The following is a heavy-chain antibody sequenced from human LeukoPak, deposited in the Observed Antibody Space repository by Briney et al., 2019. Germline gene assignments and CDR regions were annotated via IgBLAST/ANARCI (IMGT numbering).Heavy chain of an antibody. CDR3: VREGSIGYYPY. V-gene: IGHV3-30*04. CDR2: ISKDGGEK. Sequence: GGSLRLSCAASGFTFSSYPMHWVRQAPGKGLEWVAVISKDGGEKHFADPVQGRFTISRDNSKNTVFLQVNSLRPEDTAVYYCVREGSIGYYPYWGQGILVTVSS. J-gene: IGHJ4*02. D-gene: IGHD3-22*01. CDR1: GFTFSSYP.